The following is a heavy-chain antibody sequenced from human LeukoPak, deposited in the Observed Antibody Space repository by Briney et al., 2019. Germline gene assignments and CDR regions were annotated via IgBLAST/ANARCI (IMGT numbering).Heavy chain of an antibody. V-gene: IGHV3-48*02. CDR2: ISSSSSTI. Sequence: PGGSLRLSCAASGFTFSSYSMNWVRQAPGKGLEWVSYISSSSSTIYYADSVKGRFTISRDNAKNSLYLQMNSLRDEDTAVYYCARDPAIFGVAREYYFDYWGQGTLVTVSS. CDR1: GFTFSSYS. J-gene: IGHJ4*02. CDR3: ARDPAIFGVAREYYFDY. D-gene: IGHD3-3*01.